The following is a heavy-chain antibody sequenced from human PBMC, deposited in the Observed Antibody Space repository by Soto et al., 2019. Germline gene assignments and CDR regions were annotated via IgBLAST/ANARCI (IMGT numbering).Heavy chain of an antibody. Sequence: GSLRLCCATSGFTFSSFDMDWVRQAPGKGLEWLSSIHRASTYIYYADSVRGRFTISRDNAKSSLYLQMNSLTVEDTAVYYCARRAVTTYHFFDYWGQGALVTVS. CDR3: ARRAVTTYHFFDY. D-gene: IGHD4-17*01. CDR1: GFTFSSFD. CDR2: IHRASTYI. V-gene: IGHV3-21*06. J-gene: IGHJ4*02.